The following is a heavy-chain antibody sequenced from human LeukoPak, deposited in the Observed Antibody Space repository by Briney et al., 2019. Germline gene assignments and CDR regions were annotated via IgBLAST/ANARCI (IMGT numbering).Heavy chain of an antibody. CDR2: IYYSGST. D-gene: IGHD5-18*01. Sequence: PSETLPLTCTVSGGSISSYYWSWIRQPPGKGLEWIGYIYYSGSTNYNPSLKSRVTISVDTSKNQFSLKLSSVTAADTAVYYCARDLGEQLWSQGGVDYYYYGMDVWGQGTTVTVSS. CDR3: ARDLGEQLWSQGGVDYYYYGMDV. J-gene: IGHJ6*02. V-gene: IGHV4-59*01. CDR1: GGSISSYY.